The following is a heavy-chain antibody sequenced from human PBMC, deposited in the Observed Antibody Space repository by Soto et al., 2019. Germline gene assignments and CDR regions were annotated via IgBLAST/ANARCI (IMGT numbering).Heavy chain of an antibody. CDR2: ISSSSSTI. Sequence: GGSLRLSCAASGFTFSSYSMNWVRQAPGKGLEWVSYISSSSSTIYYADSVKSRFTISRDNAKNSLYLQMNSLRDEDTAVYYCARDAQKTGDRAFDIWGQGTMVTVSS. V-gene: IGHV3-48*02. D-gene: IGHD7-27*01. J-gene: IGHJ3*02. CDR1: GFTFSSYS. CDR3: ARDAQKTGDRAFDI.